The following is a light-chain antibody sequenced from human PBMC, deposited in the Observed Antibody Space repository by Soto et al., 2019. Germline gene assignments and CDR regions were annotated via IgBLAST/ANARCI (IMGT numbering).Light chain of an antibody. V-gene: IGKV3-20*01. Sequence: EIVLPQSPGTLSLSPGESATLSCRASQSVSSTYLAWYQQKPGQAPRLLIYGASSRATGIPDRVSGSGSGTDFTLTISRLEPEDFAVYYCQQYGSSPFTFGPGTKVDIK. CDR2: GAS. J-gene: IGKJ3*01. CDR3: QQYGSSPFT. CDR1: QSVSSTY.